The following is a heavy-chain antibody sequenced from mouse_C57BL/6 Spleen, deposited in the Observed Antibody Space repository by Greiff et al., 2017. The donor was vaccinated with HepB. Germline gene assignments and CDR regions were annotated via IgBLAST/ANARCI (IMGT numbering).Heavy chain of an antibody. V-gene: IGHV1-55*01. Sequence: VQLQQPGAELVKPGASVKMSCKASGYTFTSYWITWVKQRPGQGLEWIGDIYPGSGSTNYNEKFKSKATRTVDTSSSTAYMQLSSLTSEDSAVYYCARRVYDYDEAMDYWGQGTSVTVSS. CDR1: GYTFTSYW. J-gene: IGHJ4*01. D-gene: IGHD2-4*01. CDR2: IYPGSGST. CDR3: ARRVYDYDEAMDY.